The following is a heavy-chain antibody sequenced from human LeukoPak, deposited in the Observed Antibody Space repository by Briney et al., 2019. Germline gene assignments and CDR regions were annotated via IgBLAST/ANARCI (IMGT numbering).Heavy chain of an antibody. CDR1: GYTFTGYY. Sequence: GASVKVSCKASGYTFTGYYMHWVRQAPGQGLEWMGWINPNSGGTNYAQKFQGRVTMTRDTSISTAYMELSRLRSDDTAVYYCAREDRYYYGSGSYYNTNAFDIWGQGTMVTVSS. CDR3: AREDRYYYGSGSYYNTNAFDI. J-gene: IGHJ3*02. CDR2: INPNSGGT. V-gene: IGHV1-2*02. D-gene: IGHD3-10*01.